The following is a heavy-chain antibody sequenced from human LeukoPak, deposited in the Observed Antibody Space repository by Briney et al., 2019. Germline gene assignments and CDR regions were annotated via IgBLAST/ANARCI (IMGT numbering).Heavy chain of an antibody. Sequence: GSLRLSCLAPGFTFSRYAMHWVRQAPGKGLENVSGVTSNGGSTYYADSVKGRFTISRDNSKNTLYLQMSTLRAEDTAVYYCVKSSGSSWYMFDYWGQGTLVTVSS. CDR1: GFTFSRYA. CDR2: VTSNGGST. D-gene: IGHD6-13*01. V-gene: IGHV3-64D*09. CDR3: VKSSGSSWYMFDY. J-gene: IGHJ4*02.